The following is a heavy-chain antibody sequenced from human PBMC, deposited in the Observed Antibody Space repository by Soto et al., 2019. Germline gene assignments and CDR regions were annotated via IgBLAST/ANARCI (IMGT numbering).Heavy chain of an antibody. J-gene: IGHJ4*02. D-gene: IGHD2-21*02. CDR2: ISGSGGST. CDR3: ARGGNGAAAYCCGDCYPYYFDD. V-gene: IGHV3-23*01. CDR1: GFTFSSYA. Sequence: GSLRLSCAASGFTFSSYAMSWVRQAPGKGLEWVSAISGSGGSTYYADSVKGRFTISSGNSKNTLYLQMNSLRAEDTAVYYCARGGNGAAAYCCGDCYPYYFDDWGQGTLVTVSS.